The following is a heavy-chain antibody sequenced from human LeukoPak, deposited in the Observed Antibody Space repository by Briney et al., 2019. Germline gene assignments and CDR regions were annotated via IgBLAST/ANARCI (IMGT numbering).Heavy chain of an antibody. Sequence: PSETLSLTCIVSGGSISSNNWWSWVRQTPGKGLEWIGEIYHSGSTNLNPPLKSRVTMSVDKSKNHFSLGLNSVTAADTAVYSCARSKLGAGPPYFDYWGQGTLVTVSS. J-gene: IGHJ4*02. D-gene: IGHD6-13*01. V-gene: IGHV4-4*02. CDR3: ARSKLGAGPPYFDY. CDR2: IYHSGST. CDR1: GGSISSNNW.